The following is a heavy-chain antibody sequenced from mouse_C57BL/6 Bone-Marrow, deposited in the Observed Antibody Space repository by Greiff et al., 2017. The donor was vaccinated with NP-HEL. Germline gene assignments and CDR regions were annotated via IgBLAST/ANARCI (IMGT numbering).Heavy chain of an antibody. CDR2: IDPENGDT. D-gene: IGHD2-2*01. CDR1: GFNIKDDY. CDR3: THLWLRRSWFAY. J-gene: IGHJ3*01. Sequence: VQLKQSGAELVRPGASVKLSCTASGFNIKDDYMHWVKQRPEQGLEWIGWIDPENGDTEYASKFQGKATITADTSSNTAYLQLSSLTSEDTAVYYCTHLWLRRSWFAYWGQGTLVTVSA. V-gene: IGHV14-4*01.